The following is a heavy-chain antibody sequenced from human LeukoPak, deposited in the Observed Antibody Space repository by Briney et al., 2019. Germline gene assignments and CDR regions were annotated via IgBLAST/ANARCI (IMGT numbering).Heavy chain of an antibody. CDR2: IYYNGSP. Sequence: SSETLSLTCTVSGGSISSYYWSWLRQSPGKALEWIGYIYYNGSPNYNPSLKSRVTISIDTSKNQFSLKLSSVTATDTAVYYCARHGSDWAFDFWGRGTLVTVSS. J-gene: IGHJ4*02. D-gene: IGHD6-19*01. V-gene: IGHV4-59*08. CDR1: GGSISSYY. CDR3: ARHGSDWAFDF.